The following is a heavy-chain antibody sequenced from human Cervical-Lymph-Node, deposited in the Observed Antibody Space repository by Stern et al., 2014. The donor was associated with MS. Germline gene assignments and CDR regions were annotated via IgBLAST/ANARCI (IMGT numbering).Heavy chain of an antibody. J-gene: IGHJ4*02. CDR1: GYSFTIYY. CDR3: ARHGQGFDY. V-gene: IGHV5-51*01. Sequence: VQLGQSGAEVKKPGESLKISCKRSGYSFTIYYIAWVRQMPGKGLVVMGVICPYDSDATDSPSFQGQIAIAADKSIPTAYRQWSSLRASDTAMYYCARHGQGFDYWGQGTLVTVSS. CDR2: ICPYDSDA.